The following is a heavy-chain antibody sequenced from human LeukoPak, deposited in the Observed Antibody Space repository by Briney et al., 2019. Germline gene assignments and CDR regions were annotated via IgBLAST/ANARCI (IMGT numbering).Heavy chain of an antibody. V-gene: IGHV3-7*01. CDR2: IKPDGSQK. D-gene: IGHD4/OR15-4a*01. J-gene: IGHJ4*02. CDR1: GLSFSGTW. Sequence: GVSLRLSCATSGLSFSGTWMTWVRQAPGKGLECVANIKPDGSQKYYLDSVKGRFTVSRDNAKNSLYLQMNSLRVEDTAIYFCASDLNGAGGWGQGTLVTVSS. CDR3: ASDLNGAGG.